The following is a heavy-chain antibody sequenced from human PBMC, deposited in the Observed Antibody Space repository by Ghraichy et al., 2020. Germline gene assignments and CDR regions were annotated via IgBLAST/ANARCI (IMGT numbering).Heavy chain of an antibody. D-gene: IGHD5-24*01. Sequence: LSLTCAASGFTFNYYGMHWVRQAPGKGLEWVALIWYDGSNDHYADSVKGRFTISRDNSRYTLYLQMNSLRAEDTAVYYCVRGAGDGDTYDYWGQGTLVTVTS. CDR2: IWYDGSND. J-gene: IGHJ4*02. CDR3: VRGAGDGDTYDY. V-gene: IGHV3-33*01. CDR1: GFTFNYYG.